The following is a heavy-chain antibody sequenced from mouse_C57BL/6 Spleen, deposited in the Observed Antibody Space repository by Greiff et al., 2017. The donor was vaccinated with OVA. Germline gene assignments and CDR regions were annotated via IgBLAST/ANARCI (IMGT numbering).Heavy chain of an antibody. V-gene: IGHV1-15*01. CDR2: IDPETGGT. CDR1: GYTFTDYE. J-gene: IGHJ2*01. Sequence: LQESGAELVRPGASVTLSCKASGYTFTDYEMHWVKQTPVHGLEWIGAIDPETGGTAYNQKFKGKAIMTADKSSSTAYMELRSLTSEDSAVYYCHYDARSWGQGTTLTVSS. CDR3: HYDARS. D-gene: IGHD2-4*01.